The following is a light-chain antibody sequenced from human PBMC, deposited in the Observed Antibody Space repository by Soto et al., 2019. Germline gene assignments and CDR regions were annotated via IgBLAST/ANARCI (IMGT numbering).Light chain of an antibody. CDR3: NSYRNTAARYV. V-gene: IGLV2-14*03. J-gene: IGLJ1*01. Sequence: QAVVTQPASVSGSPGQSITISCTGTSRDVGGYNYVSWYQHRPGEVPKLIIYDVGNRPSGVSDRFSGSKSGDTASLTISGLRAEDEADYYCNSYRNTAARYVFGTGTKLTGL. CDR1: SRDVGGYNY. CDR2: DVG.